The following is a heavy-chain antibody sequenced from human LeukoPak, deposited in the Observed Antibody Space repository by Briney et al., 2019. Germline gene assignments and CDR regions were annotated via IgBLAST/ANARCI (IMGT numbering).Heavy chain of an antibody. V-gene: IGHV1-18*01. CDR2: ISAYNGNT. D-gene: IGHD3-3*01. CDR1: GYTFTSYG. CDR3: ARVCGELRFLEWPNEYYYGMDV. J-gene: IGHJ6*02. Sequence: GASVKVSCKASGYTFTSYGISWVRQAPGQGVEWMGWISAYNGNTNYAQKLQGRVTMTTDTSTSTAYMELRSLRSDDTAVYYCARVCGELRFLEWPNEYYYGMDVWGQGTTVTVSS.